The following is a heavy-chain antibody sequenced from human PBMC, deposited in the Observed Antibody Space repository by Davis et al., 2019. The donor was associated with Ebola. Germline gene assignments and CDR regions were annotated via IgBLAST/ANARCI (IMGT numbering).Heavy chain of an antibody. Sequence: GESLKISCAASGFTFSTYSMNWVRQAPGKGLEWVSYISSSSSTIYYADSVKGRFTISRDNAKNSLYLQMNSLRAEDTAVYYCAKSQLWTDWYFDLWGRGTLVTVSS. CDR1: GFTFSTYS. J-gene: IGHJ2*01. V-gene: IGHV3-48*01. CDR3: AKSQLWTDWYFDL. D-gene: IGHD5-18*01. CDR2: ISSSSSTI.